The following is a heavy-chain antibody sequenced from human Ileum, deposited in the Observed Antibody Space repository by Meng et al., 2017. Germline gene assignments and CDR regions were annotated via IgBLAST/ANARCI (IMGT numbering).Heavy chain of an antibody. J-gene: IGHJ4*03. V-gene: IGHV4-39*07. CDR3: ARDTRALVRDTGHF. Sequence: AGSLRLSCTVSGDSISTSPYYWTWIRHPPGKGLEWIGYIFYSGNTNYNPSLKRRLTMSLDTSRNQFSLKLNSVTAADTAVYYCARDTRALVRDTGHFWGHGTLVTVSS. CDR1: GDSISTSPYY. CDR2: IFYSGNT. D-gene: IGHD3-10*01.